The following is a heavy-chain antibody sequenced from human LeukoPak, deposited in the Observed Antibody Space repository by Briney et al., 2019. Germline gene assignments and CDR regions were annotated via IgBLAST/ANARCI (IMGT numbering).Heavy chain of an antibody. J-gene: IGHJ2*01. Sequence: PSETLSLTCTVSGGSISSGSYYWSWIRQPAGKGLEWIGRIYTSGSTNYNPSLKSRVTISVDTSKNQFSLKLSSVTAADTAVYYCAGRARYCSSTSCSHHWYFDLWGRGTLVTVSS. D-gene: IGHD2-2*01. CDR3: AGRARYCSSTSCSHHWYFDL. CDR2: IYTSGST. CDR1: GGSISSGSYY. V-gene: IGHV4-61*02.